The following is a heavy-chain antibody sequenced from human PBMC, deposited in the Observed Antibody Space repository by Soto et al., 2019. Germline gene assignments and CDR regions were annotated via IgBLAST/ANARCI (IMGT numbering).Heavy chain of an antibody. Sequence: QVQLVESGGGVVQPGRSLRLSCAASGFTFSSYAMHWVRQAPGKGLEWVAVISYDGSNKYYADSVKGRFTISRDNSKNTLYLQMNSLRAEDTAVYYCARGGSSSGWTPFDFWGQGTLVTDSS. V-gene: IGHV3-30-3*01. CDR3: ARGGSSSGWTPFDF. J-gene: IGHJ4*02. D-gene: IGHD6-19*01. CDR2: ISYDGSNK. CDR1: GFTFSSYA.